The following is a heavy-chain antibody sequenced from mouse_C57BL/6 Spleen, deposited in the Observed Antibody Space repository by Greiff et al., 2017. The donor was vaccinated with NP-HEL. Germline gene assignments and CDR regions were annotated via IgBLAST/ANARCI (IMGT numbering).Heavy chain of an antibody. D-gene: IGHD2-4*01. V-gene: IGHV2-9-1*01. Sequence: QVQLTQSGPGLVAPSQSLSITCTVSGFSLTSYAISWVRQPPGKGLEWLGVIWTGGGTNYNSALKSRLSISKDNSKSQVFLKMNSLQTDDTARYDCASSYYDYDGFAYGGQGTLVTVSA. CDR1: GFSLTSYA. CDR2: IWTGGGT. CDR3: ASSYYDYDGFAY. J-gene: IGHJ3*01.